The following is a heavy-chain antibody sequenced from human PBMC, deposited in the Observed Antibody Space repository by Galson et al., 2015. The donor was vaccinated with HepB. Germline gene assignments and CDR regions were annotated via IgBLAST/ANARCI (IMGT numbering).Heavy chain of an antibody. V-gene: IGHV3-23*01. CDR2: ISSSGRTT. CDR3: VSGGGVAAGGWFDP. Sequence: SLRLSCAASGFTFSNYAMSWVRQAPGKGLEWVSGISSSGRTTYYADSVEGRFTISRDNSKTTVYLQMNSLRADDTAIYYCVSGGGVAAGGWFDPWGQGTLVTVSS. J-gene: IGHJ5*02. CDR1: GFTFSNYA. D-gene: IGHD3-16*01.